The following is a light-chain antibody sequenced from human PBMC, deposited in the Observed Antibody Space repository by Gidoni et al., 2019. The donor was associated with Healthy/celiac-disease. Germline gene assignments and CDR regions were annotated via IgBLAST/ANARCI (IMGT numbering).Light chain of an antibody. CDR3: QQYYSTPWA. Sequence: VSLGDRATINCKSSQSILYSSNKKNDLAWYQQKPGQHPKLLLYWASTRESGVPDRLSGGGSGKGFTLTTSSLQAEDVAVYYCQQYYSTPWAFGEGTKVEIK. CDR1: QSILYSSNKKND. J-gene: IGKJ1*01. V-gene: IGKV4-1*01. CDR2: WAS.